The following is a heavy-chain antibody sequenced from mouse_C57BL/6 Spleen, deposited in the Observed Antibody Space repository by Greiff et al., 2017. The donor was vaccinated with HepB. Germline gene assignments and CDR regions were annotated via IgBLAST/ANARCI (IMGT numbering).Heavy chain of an antibody. CDR1: GYAFRSYW. J-gene: IGHJ4*01. CDR3: ARTGTDYYAMDY. V-gene: IGHV1-80*01. D-gene: IGHD4-1*01. CDR2: IYPGDGDT. Sequence: VQLQESGAELVKPGASVKISCKASGYAFRSYWMNWVKQRPGTGLEWIGQIYPGDGDTNYNGKFKGKATLTADKSSSTAYMQLSSLTSEDSAVYFCARTGTDYYAMDYWGQGTSVTVSS.